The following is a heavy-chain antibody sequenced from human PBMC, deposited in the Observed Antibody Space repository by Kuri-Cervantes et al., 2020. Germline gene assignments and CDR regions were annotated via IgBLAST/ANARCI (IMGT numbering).Heavy chain of an antibody. Sequence: LSLTCAASGFTFSSYAMHWVRQAPGKGLEWVAVISYDGSNKYYADSVEGRFTISRDNSKNTLYLQMNSLRAEDTAVYYCAKDLMIVVEYYFDYWGQGTLVTVSS. CDR2: ISYDGSNK. V-gene: IGHV3-30-3*01. CDR3: AKDLMIVVEYYFDY. CDR1: GFTFSSYA. D-gene: IGHD3-22*01. J-gene: IGHJ4*02.